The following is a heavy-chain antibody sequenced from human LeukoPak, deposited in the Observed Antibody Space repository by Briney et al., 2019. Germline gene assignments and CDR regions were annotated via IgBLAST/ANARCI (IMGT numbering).Heavy chain of an antibody. J-gene: IGHJ4*02. V-gene: IGHV1-3*01. D-gene: IGHD3-10*01. CDR3: ARDHAMVRGGSPYFDY. CDR2: INAGNGNT. CDR1: GYTFTSYA. Sequence: ASVKVSCKASGYTFTSYAMHWVRQAPGQSLEWMGWINAGNGNTKYSQKFQGRVTITRDTSASTAYMELSSLRSEDTAVYYCARDHAMVRGGSPYFDYWGQGTLVTVSS.